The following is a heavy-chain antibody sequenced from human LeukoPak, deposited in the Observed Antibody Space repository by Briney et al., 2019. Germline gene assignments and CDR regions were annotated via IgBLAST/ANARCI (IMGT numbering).Heavy chain of an antibody. Sequence: ASVKVSCKASGYTFTGYYMHWVRQAPGQGLEWMGWINPNSGGTNYAQKFQGRVTMTRDTSISTVYMELSSLRSEDTAVYYCARDSAVPSPFWFDPWGQGTLVTVSS. CDR2: INPNSGGT. V-gene: IGHV1-2*02. CDR1: GYTFTGYY. D-gene: IGHD6-6*01. CDR3: ARDSAVPSPFWFDP. J-gene: IGHJ5*02.